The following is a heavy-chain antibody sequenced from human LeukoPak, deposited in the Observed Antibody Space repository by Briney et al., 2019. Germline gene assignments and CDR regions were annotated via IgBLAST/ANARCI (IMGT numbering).Heavy chain of an antibody. CDR2: IKEDGSEK. V-gene: IGHV3-7*01. Sequence: GGSLRLSCAASGFTFSSYWMSWVRQAPGKGLEWVANIKEDGSEKYYVDSVKGRFTISRDNAKNSLYLQMSSLRDDDTAVYYCTRDRGWQQFDYWGQGTLVTVSS. CDR1: GFTFSSYW. CDR3: TRDRGWQQFDY. J-gene: IGHJ4*02. D-gene: IGHD5-24*01.